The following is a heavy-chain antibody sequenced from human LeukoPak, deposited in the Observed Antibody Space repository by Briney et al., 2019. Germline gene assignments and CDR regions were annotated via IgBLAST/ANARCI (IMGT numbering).Heavy chain of an antibody. Sequence: GSLRLSCAASGFPFSSYWMSWVRQAPGKGLEWVANIRHDGSETYYVDSLRGRFTISRDNAKNLVYLQMSSLRAEDTAVYYCAKQLGYCSDGSCYFPYWGQGTLVTVSS. D-gene: IGHD2-15*01. CDR1: GFPFSSYW. CDR3: AKQLGYCSDGSCYFPY. CDR2: IRHDGSET. V-gene: IGHV3-7*03. J-gene: IGHJ4*02.